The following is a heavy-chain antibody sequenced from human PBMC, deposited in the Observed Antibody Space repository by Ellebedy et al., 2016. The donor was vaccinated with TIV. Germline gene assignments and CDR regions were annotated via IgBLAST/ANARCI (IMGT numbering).Heavy chain of an antibody. Sequence: GESLKISCVVSGSNFNSLAMSWVRQVPGKGLMWVSRINRDGSTTIYADSVKGRFIISRDNALNTLYLQMSRLSADDTAVYYCARDQSADYWGRGTLVSVSS. CDR2: INRDGSTT. V-gene: IGHV3-74*01. CDR3: ARDQSADY. J-gene: IGHJ4*02. CDR1: GSNFNSLA.